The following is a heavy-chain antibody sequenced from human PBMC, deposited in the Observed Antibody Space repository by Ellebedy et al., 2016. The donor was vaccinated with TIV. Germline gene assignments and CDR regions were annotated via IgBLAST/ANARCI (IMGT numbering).Heavy chain of an antibody. Sequence: ASVKVSCKASGYTFTSYGISWVRQAPGQGLEWMGWISAYNGNTNYAQKLQGRVTMTTDTSTSTAYMELRSLRSDDTAVYYCARDDIGAPGNWDFDCWGQGTLVTVSS. CDR3: ARDDIGAPGNWDFDC. V-gene: IGHV1-18*04. D-gene: IGHD1-1*01. J-gene: IGHJ4*02. CDR2: ISAYNGNT. CDR1: GYTFTSYG.